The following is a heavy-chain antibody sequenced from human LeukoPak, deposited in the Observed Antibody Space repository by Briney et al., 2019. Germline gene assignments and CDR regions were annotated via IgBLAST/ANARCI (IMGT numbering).Heavy chain of an antibody. Sequence: PGGSLRLSCAASGFTVSSNYMSWVRQAPGKGLEGVSIIYSGGSTYYADSVKGRFTITRDNSKNTLYLQMNSLRAEDTAVYYCARAWSGTQYYFDYWGQGTLVTASS. CDR2: IYSGGST. CDR3: ARAWSGTQYYFDY. V-gene: IGHV3-66*01. J-gene: IGHJ4*02. CDR1: GFTVSSNY. D-gene: IGHD3-3*01.